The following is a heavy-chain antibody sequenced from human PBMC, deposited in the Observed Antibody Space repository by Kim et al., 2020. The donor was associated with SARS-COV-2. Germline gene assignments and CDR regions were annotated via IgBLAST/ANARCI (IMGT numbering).Heavy chain of an antibody. D-gene: IGHD4-17*01. J-gene: IGHJ4*02. Sequence: SATYPVDSVRGRFTMSRDNAKNSLSLQMDNLRGEDTAVYYCARDYGRSFDLWGQGTLVTVSS. V-gene: IGHV3-7*01. CDR2: SAT. CDR3: ARDYGRSFDL.